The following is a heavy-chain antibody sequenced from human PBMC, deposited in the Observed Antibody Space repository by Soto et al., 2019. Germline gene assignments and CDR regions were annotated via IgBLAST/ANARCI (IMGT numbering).Heavy chain of an antibody. D-gene: IGHD3-9*01. CDR1: GFTFSSYA. CDR2: ISGSGGST. J-gene: IGHJ4*02. V-gene: IGHV3-23*01. Sequence: EVQLLESGGGLVQPGGSLRLSCAASGFTFSSYAMSWVRQAPGKGLEWVSAISGSGGSTYYADSVKGRFTISRDNSKNTLYLQMNSLRAEDTAVYYCAKVPYYDILTGFDGLDYWGQGTLVTVSS. CDR3: AKVPYYDILTGFDGLDY.